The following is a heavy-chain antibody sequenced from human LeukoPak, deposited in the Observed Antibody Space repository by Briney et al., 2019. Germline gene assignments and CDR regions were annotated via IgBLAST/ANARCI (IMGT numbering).Heavy chain of an antibody. Sequence: KSSETLSLTCTVSGGSISSGGYYWSWIRQPPGKGLEWIGSIYYSGSTYYNPSLKSRVTISVDTSKNQFSLKLSSVTAADTAVYYCARVKGGSYVDYWGQGTLVTVSS. D-gene: IGHD1-26*01. CDR1: GGSISSGGYY. CDR2: IYYSGST. J-gene: IGHJ4*02. CDR3: ARVKGGSYVDY. V-gene: IGHV4-39*07.